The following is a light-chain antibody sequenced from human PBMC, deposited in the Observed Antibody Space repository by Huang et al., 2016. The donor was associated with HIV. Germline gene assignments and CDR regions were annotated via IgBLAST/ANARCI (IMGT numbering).Light chain of an antibody. CDR2: WAS. Sequence: IVMTPSPDSLAVSLGETATINCKSSPSLLFRSNNKNCLAWYQQKPGQPPTLLMYWASTRGSGVPCRFSGGGSGTDFTLTISSLQAEDVAVYFCQQYFDVPWTFGRGTKVEIK. J-gene: IGKJ1*01. V-gene: IGKV4-1*01. CDR3: QQYFDVPWT. CDR1: PSLLFRSNNKNC.